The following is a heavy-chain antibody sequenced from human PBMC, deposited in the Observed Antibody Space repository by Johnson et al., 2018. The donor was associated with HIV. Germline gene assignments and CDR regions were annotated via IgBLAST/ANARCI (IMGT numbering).Heavy chain of an antibody. J-gene: IGHJ3*02. V-gene: IGHV3-11*04. CDR2: ISSSGSTI. CDR1: GFTFSDYY. CDR3: ARGGYYYDSYDAFEI. D-gene: IGHD3-22*01. Sequence: QVQLVESGGGLVQPGGSLRLSCAAYGFTFSDYYMTWIRQAPGKRLEWVSYISSSGSTIYYADSVKGRFTISRDNSKNTLYLQMNSLRAEDTAVYYCARGGYYYDSYDAFEIWGQGTMVTVSS.